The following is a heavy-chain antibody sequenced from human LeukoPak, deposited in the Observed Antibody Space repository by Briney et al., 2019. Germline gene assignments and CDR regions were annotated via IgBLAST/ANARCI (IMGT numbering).Heavy chain of an antibody. CDR2: INTNAGNP. J-gene: IGHJ4*02. CDR1: GHTFTSYA. D-gene: IGHD3-9*01. V-gene: IGHV7-4-1*02. CDR3: ARAVVRYFDWLSGGDYFDY. Sequence: ASVKVSCKASGHTFTSYAMNWVRQAPGQGLEWMGWINTNAGNPTYAQGFTGRFVFSLDTSVSTAYLQISSLKAEDTAVYYCARAVVRYFDWLSGGDYFDYWGQGTLVTVSS.